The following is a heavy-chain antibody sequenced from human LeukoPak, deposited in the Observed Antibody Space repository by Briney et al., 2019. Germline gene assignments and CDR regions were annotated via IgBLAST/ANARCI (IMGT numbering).Heavy chain of an antibody. CDR1: GGSISSSSYY. D-gene: IGHD4-23*01. J-gene: IGHJ4*02. Sequence: PSETLSDTCTVSGGSISSSSYYWGWIRQPPGKGLEWIGSIYYSGSTYYNPSLKSRVTISVDTSKNQFSLKLSSVTAADTAVYYCARSTVAFFDYWGQGTLVTVSS. V-gene: IGHV4-39*01. CDR2: IYYSGST. CDR3: ARSTVAFFDY.